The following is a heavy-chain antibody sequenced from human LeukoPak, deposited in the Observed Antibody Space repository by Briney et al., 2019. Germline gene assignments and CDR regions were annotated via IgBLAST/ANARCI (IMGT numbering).Heavy chain of an antibody. V-gene: IGHV4-61*01. D-gene: IGHD6-6*01. Sequence: SETLSLTCSVSGGSIRSSSYYWSWIRQPPGKGLEWIGYIYYSGSTNYNPSLKSRVTISVDTSKNQFSLKLSSVTAADTAVYYCARESSSDYYYYMDVWGKGTTVTVSS. CDR1: GGSIRSSSYY. CDR3: ARESSSDYYYYMDV. J-gene: IGHJ6*03. CDR2: IYYSGST.